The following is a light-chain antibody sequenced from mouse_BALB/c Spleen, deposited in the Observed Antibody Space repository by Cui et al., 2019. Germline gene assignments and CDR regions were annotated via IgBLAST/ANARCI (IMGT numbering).Light chain of an antibody. CDR3: QQGSSIPFT. V-gene: IGKV4-91*01. J-gene: IGKJ4*01. CDR1: SSISSNY. CDR2: RRA. Sequence: EIVLTQSPTTMAASPGEKITITCSASSSISSNYSHWYQQKAGLSQKLVMERRANMAGGVAGRFSGSGSGKSYSRTIGTMEAEDVATYYCQQGSSIPFTFGSGTKLEIK.